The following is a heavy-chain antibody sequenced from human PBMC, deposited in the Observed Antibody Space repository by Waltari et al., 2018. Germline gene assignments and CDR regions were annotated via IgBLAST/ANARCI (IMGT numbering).Heavy chain of an antibody. CDR3: ALTRPVTPIPYMDV. J-gene: IGHJ6*03. D-gene: IGHD2-2*02. V-gene: IGHV1-69*10. CDR1: GGTFSSYA. Sequence: QVQLVQSGAEVKKPGSSVKVSCKASGGTFSSYAISWVRQAPGQGLEWMGGIIPSRGIANDAQKFQGRVTITADKSTSTAYMELSSLRSEDTAVYYCALTRPVTPIPYMDVWGKGTTVTVSS. CDR2: IIPSRGIA.